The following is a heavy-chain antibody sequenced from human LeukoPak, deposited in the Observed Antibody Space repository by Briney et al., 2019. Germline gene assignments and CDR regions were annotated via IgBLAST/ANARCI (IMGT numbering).Heavy chain of an antibody. D-gene: IGHD4-17*01. J-gene: IGHJ4*02. V-gene: IGHV1-69*01. CDR2: IIPIFGTA. CDR1: GFTFSSYA. Sequence: PGRSLRLSCAASGFTFSSYAISWVRQAPGQGLEWMGGIIPIFGTANYAQKFQGRVTITADESTSTAYMELSSLRSEDTAVYYCAVYGDYVRRAQYYFDYWGQGTLVTVSS. CDR3: AVYGDYVRRAQYYFDY.